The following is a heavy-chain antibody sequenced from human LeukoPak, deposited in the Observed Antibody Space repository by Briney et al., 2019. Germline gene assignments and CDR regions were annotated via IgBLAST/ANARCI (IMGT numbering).Heavy chain of an antibody. D-gene: IGHD3-10*01. V-gene: IGHV3-30*02. CDR2: IWYDGSNK. CDR3: AREGYYGSGSPPSLYFDY. J-gene: IGHJ4*02. Sequence: GGSLRLSCTASGFTFSDYGMHWVRQPPGKGLEWVAIIWYDGSNKTYEDSVKGRFTISRDNSKSTLYLQMNSLRPEDTAIYYCAREGYYGSGSPPSLYFDYWGQGTLVTVSS. CDR1: GFTFSDYG.